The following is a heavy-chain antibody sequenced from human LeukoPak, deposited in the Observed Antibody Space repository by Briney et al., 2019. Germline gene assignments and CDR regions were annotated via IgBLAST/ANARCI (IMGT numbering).Heavy chain of an antibody. J-gene: IGHJ3*02. Sequence: GESLKIPCKGSGYNFTSYWIGWVRQMPGKGLEWMGIIYPGDSDTRYSPSFQGQVTISADKSISTAYLQWSSLRASDTAMHYCARGVEMATLNAFDIWGQGTMVTVSS. CDR3: ARGVEMATLNAFDI. CDR2: IYPGDSDT. V-gene: IGHV5-51*01. CDR1: GYNFTSYW. D-gene: IGHD5-24*01.